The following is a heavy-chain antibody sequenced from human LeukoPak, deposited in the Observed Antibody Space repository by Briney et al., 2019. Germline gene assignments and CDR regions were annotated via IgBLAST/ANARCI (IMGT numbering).Heavy chain of an antibody. CDR2: IKQDGSEK. Sequence: GRSLRLSCAASGFTFSSYWMSWVRQAPGKGLEWVANIKQDGSEKYYVDSVRGRFPISTDNAKNSLYLQMNSLRAEDTAVYYCAREGVDSSVDAFDIWGQGTMVTVSS. J-gene: IGHJ3*02. D-gene: IGHD6-25*01. V-gene: IGHV3-7*01. CDR3: AREGVDSSVDAFDI. CDR1: GFTFSSYW.